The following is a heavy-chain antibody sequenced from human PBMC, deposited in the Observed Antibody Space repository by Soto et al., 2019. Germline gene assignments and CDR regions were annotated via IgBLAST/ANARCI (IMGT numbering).Heavy chain of an antibody. Sequence: QVQLQESGPGLVKPSETLSLTCTVSGVSITSYKWTWIRQSPGKGLEWIAYMYSSGSSSYNPSLKSRATISMDTFRNQYSLQLNSATAADTAVYYCAREWSAFDYWGQGMLVTVSS. CDR1: GVSITSYK. CDR3: AREWSAFDY. D-gene: IGHD2-15*01. J-gene: IGHJ4*02. CDR2: MYSSGSS. V-gene: IGHV4-59*01.